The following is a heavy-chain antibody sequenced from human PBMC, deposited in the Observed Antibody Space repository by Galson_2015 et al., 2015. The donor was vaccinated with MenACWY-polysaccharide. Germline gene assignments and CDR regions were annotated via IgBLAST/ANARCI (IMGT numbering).Heavy chain of an antibody. D-gene: IGHD3-10*01. CDR1: GDSVSSNSAA. Sequence: AISGDSVSSNSAAWNWIRQSPSRGLEWLGRPYYRSKWYNDYAVSVKSRITINPDTSKNQFSLQLNSVTPDDTAVYYCARVTQRGGSFDYWGQGTLVPVSS. CDR2: PYYRSKWYN. CDR3: ARVTQRGGSFDY. J-gene: IGHJ4*02. V-gene: IGHV6-1*01.